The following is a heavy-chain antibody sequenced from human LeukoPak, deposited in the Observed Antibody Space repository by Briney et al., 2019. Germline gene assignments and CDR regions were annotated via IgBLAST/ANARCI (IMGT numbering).Heavy chain of an antibody. J-gene: IGHJ4*02. CDR2: ISSSSSTI. CDR1: GFTFSSYE. CDR3: ARDRRDGYNY. Sequence: GGSLRLSCAASGFTFSSYEINWVRQAPGKGLEWVSYISSSSSTIYYADSVKGRFTISRDNAKNSLYLQMNSLRAEDTAVYYCARDRRDGYNYWGQGTLVTVSS. V-gene: IGHV3-48*01. D-gene: IGHD5-24*01.